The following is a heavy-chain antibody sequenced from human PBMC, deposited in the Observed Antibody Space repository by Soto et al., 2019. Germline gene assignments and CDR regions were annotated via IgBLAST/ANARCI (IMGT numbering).Heavy chain of an antibody. CDR1: GFTFSIYG. Sequence: GGSLRLSCAASGFTFSIYGMHWVRQAPGKGLEWVAVIWYDGSNKYYADSVKGRFTISRDNSKNTLYLQMNSLRAEDTAVYYCARAQQTLWFREAPYYYYGMDVWGQGTTVTVSS. J-gene: IGHJ6*02. CDR3: ARAQQTLWFREAPYYYYGMDV. CDR2: IWYDGSNK. D-gene: IGHD3-10*01. V-gene: IGHV3-33*01.